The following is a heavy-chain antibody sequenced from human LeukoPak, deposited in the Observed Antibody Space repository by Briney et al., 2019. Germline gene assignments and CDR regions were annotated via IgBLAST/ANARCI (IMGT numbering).Heavy chain of an antibody. V-gene: IGHV4-4*07. D-gene: IGHD3-10*01. CDR2: IYTSGST. CDR3: ARDPNGVNYFDY. CDR1: GGSISSYY. Sequence: KTSETLSLTCTVSGGSISSYYWSWIRQPAGKGLEWIGRIYTSGSTHYNPSLKSRVTTSVDTSKNQFSLKLSSVTAADTAVYYCARDPNGVNYFDYWGQGTLVTVSS. J-gene: IGHJ4*02.